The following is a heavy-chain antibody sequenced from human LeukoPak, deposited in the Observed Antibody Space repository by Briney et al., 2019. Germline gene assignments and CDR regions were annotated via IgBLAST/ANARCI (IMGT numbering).Heavy chain of an antibody. CDR2: FDPEDGET. CDR3: ATTNTYCGGDCYTKPNNWFDP. J-gene: IGHJ5*02. Sequence: ASVKVSCKVSGYTLTELSIHWVRQAPGKGLEWMGGFDPEDGETIYAQELQGRVTMTEDTSTDTAYMELSSLRSEDTAVYYCATTNTYCGGDCYTKPNNWFDPWGQGTLVTVSS. V-gene: IGHV1-24*01. CDR1: GYTLTELS. D-gene: IGHD2-21*02.